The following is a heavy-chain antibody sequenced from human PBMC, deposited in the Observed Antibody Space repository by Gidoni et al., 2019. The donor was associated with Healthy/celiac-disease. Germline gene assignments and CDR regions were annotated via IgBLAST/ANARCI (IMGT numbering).Heavy chain of an antibody. CDR2: IRAYNGNT. CDR3: AREGMSGRAAERWFDP. D-gene: IGHD6-13*01. CDR1: GYTFTSYG. V-gene: IGHV1-18*04. Sequence: VQLVQSGAEVKKPGAAVKVFCQASGYTFTSYGISWVRQTPGQGLEWMGWIRAYNGNTNYAQKLQGRVTMTTDTSTSTAYMELRSLRSDDTAVYYCAREGMSGRAAERWFDPWGQGTLVTVSS. J-gene: IGHJ5*02.